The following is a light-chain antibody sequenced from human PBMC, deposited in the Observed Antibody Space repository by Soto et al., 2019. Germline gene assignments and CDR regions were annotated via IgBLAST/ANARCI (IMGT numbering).Light chain of an antibody. J-gene: IGLJ3*02. Sequence: QSVLTQPASVSGSPGQSITISCTGTSSDVGGYNYVSWYQQHPGKAPKLMIYDVSKRPSGVPDRFSGSKSGNTASLTISGLQAEDEADYYCCSYAGSFLVFGGGTKLTVL. CDR3: CSYAGSFLV. V-gene: IGLV2-11*01. CDR2: DVS. CDR1: SSDVGGYNY.